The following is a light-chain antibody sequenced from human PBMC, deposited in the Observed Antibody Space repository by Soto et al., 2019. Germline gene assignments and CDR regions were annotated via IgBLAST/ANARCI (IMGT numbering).Light chain of an antibody. V-gene: IGKV3-11*01. J-gene: IGKJ4*01. CDR3: QQRGKWPVT. Sequence: EVVLTQSPATLSLSPGERATLSCRASQSVSEFLAWYQQKPGQAPRLLIYDASNRVTGIPARFSGSGSGTDFTLTISSLEAEDFELYYCQQRGKWPVTLGGGTKVDIK. CDR2: DAS. CDR1: QSVSEF.